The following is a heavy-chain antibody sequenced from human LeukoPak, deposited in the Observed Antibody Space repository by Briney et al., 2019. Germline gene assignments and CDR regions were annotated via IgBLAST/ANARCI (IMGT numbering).Heavy chain of an antibody. V-gene: IGHV3-21*01. D-gene: IGHD3-16*01. Sequence: GGSLRLSCAASGFTFSSYSMNWVRQAPGKGLEWVSSISSSSSYIYYADSVKGRFTISRDNAKNSLYLQMNSLRAEDTAVYYCARVGASEFFPAYYYYYYMDVWGKGTTVTVSS. CDR3: ARVGASEFFPAYYYYYYMDV. CDR2: ISSSSSYI. CDR1: GFTFSSYS. J-gene: IGHJ6*03.